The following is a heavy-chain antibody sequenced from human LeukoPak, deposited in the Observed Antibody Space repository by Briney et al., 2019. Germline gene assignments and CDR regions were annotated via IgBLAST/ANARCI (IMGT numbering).Heavy chain of an antibody. Sequence: SETLSLTCAVSGYSISSGYYSGWIRQPPGKGLEWIGSIYHSGSTYYNPSLKSRVTISVDTSKNQFSLKLSSVTAADTAVYYCARDLSSGTAMASYFDYWGQGTLVTVSS. CDR2: IYHSGST. J-gene: IGHJ4*02. CDR1: GYSISSGYY. CDR3: ARDLSSGTAMASYFDY. V-gene: IGHV4-38-2*02. D-gene: IGHD5-18*01.